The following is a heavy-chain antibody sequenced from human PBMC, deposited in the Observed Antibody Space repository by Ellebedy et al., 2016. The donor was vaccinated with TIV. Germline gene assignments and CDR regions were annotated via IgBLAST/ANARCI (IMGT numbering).Heavy chain of an antibody. Sequence: MPGGSLRLSCDVYGGSFRGYYWSWIRQPPGKGMAWIGEINHSGSTYFNPVLKSRVSISVDTSKNQFSLKLSSVTAADPALYYCARFITMVVVVMPSDDFDIWGQGTMFTVSS. V-gene: IGHV4-34*01. CDR3: ARFITMVVVVMPSDDFDI. J-gene: IGHJ3*02. CDR2: INHSGST. D-gene: IGHD3-22*01. CDR1: GGSFRGYY.